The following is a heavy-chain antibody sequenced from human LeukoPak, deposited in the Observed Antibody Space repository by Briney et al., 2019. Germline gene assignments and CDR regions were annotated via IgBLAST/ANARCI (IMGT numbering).Heavy chain of an antibody. D-gene: IGHD3-22*01. CDR3: SRGSRLVGVYSGGNWFDP. V-gene: IGHV1-2*02. CDR2: MNPYSGDT. Sequence: ASVKVSCKASGYTFTDYYLHWVRQAPGQGLEWMGWMNPYSGDTKYEQKFQGRVTMTRDTSISTAHMELSRLTSDDTALYYCSRGSRLVGVYSGGNWFDPWGQGSLVTVSS. CDR1: GYTFTDYY. J-gene: IGHJ5*02.